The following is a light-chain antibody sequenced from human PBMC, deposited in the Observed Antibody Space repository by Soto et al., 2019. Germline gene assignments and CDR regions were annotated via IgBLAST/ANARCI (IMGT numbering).Light chain of an antibody. CDR2: DVS. Sequence: QSALTQPASVSGSPGQSITISCTGTSSDVGGYNYVSWYQQHPGKAPKLMIYDVSNRPSGVSNRFSGSKSGNTASLTISGLQAEDEADYYCTSYTSSSTPGYVFGTGTKVPVL. CDR3: TSYTSSSTPGYV. V-gene: IGLV2-14*01. CDR1: SSDVGGYNY. J-gene: IGLJ1*01.